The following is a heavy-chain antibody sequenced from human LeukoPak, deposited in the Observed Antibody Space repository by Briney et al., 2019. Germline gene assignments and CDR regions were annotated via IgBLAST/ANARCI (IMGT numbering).Heavy chain of an antibody. J-gene: IGHJ3*01. D-gene: IGHD3-10*01. CDR1: GFTFSSYE. Sequence: GGSLRLSCAASGFTFSSYEMNWVRQAPGKGLEWVSFIDTSASYIYYGDSVKGRFTISRDNAKNSLYLQMNGLRAEDTAVYYCARGRSITLLRGVAMSDGFDFWGQGAMVTVSS. CDR2: IDTSASYI. CDR3: ARGRSITLLRGVAMSDGFDF. V-gene: IGHV3-48*03.